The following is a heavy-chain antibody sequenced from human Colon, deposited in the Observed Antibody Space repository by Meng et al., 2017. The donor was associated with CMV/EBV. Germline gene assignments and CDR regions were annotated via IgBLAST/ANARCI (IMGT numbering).Heavy chain of an antibody. J-gene: IGHJ5*02. CDR1: GFTVSGNY. CDR2: IKQDGSEN. V-gene: IGHV3-7*01. D-gene: IGHD6-13*01. CDR3: ARLGAASGRYWFDP. Sequence: GGSLRLSCAASGFTVSGNYMSWVRQAPGKGLEWVANIKQDGSENYYVDSVKGRFTISRDNAKNSLYLQMDSLRAEDTAVYFCARLGAASGRYWFDPWGQGTLVTVSS.